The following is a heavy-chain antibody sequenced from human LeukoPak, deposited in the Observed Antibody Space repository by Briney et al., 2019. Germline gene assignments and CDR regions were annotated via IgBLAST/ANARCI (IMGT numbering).Heavy chain of an antibody. Sequence: PSETLSPTCTVSGASIGSTTYYWGWIRQPPGKGLEWIGSIHYSGSTYYNPSLKSRVSISVDTSKNHFSLRLSSVTAADTAVYYCASDTSAVVRFDYWGQGTLVIVSS. CDR1: GASIGSTTYY. V-gene: IGHV4-39*02. CDR3: ASDTSAVVRFDY. CDR2: IHYSGST. D-gene: IGHD4-23*01. J-gene: IGHJ4*02.